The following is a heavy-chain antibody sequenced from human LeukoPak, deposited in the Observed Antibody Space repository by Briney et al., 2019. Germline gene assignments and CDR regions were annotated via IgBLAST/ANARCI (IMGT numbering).Heavy chain of an antibody. Sequence: SETLSLTCNVSGYSISSVYFWGWLRQPPGEGVEWIGCIFHTGSTYYNPSLKSRVTISVDKSKNQFSLKLSSVTAADTAVYYCARYSTVTNSFDYWGQGTLVTVSS. CDR2: IFHTGST. CDR3: ARYSTVTNSFDY. CDR1: GYSISSVYF. D-gene: IGHD4-17*01. V-gene: IGHV4-38-2*02. J-gene: IGHJ4*02.